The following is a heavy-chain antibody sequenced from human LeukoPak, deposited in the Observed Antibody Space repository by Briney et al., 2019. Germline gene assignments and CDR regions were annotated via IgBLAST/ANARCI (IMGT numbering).Heavy chain of an antibody. Sequence: GGSLRLSCAASGFTFSSYVMHWVRQAPGKGLEYVSAISNNGGSTYYANSVKGRFIVSRDNSKNTLYPQMGSLGAEDMAVYYCARGGYYDVLDYYYYYMDVWGKGTTVTVSS. CDR1: GFTFSSYV. CDR3: ARGGYYDVLDYYYYYMDV. J-gene: IGHJ6*03. CDR2: ISNNGGST. V-gene: IGHV3-64*01. D-gene: IGHD3-9*01.